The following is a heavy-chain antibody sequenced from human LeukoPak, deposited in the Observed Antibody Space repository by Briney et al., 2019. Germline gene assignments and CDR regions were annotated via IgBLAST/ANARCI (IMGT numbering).Heavy chain of an antibody. V-gene: IGHV1-46*01. CDR2: INPSGGTT. D-gene: IGHD6-19*01. CDR3: ARGAQIAVACSFDAFDI. CDR1: GYTFSSYY. J-gene: IGHJ3*02. Sequence: GASVKVSCKASGYTFSSYYMHWVRQAPGQGLEWMGIINPSGGTTTYAQKFQGRVTMTRGTSTGTVYMELNSLRSEDTAVYYCARGAQIAVACSFDAFDIWGQGTMVTVSS.